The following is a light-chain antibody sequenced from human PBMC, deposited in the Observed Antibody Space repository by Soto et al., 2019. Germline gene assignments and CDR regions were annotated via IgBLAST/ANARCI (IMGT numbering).Light chain of an antibody. V-gene: IGLV2-14*01. CDR1: SSDIGNYDF. CDR3: SSYTTSTSFIL. Sequence: QSALTQPASVSGSPGQSITISCTGTSSDIGNYDFVSWYQQVPGTAPKAMIYEVSSRPSGVSNRFSGSKSGNTASRTISGLQAEDEAYYYCSSYTTSTSFILFGGGTKLTVL. J-gene: IGLJ2*01. CDR2: EVS.